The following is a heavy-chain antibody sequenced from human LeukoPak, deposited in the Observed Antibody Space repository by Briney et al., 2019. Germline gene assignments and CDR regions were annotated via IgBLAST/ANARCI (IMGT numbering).Heavy chain of an antibody. Sequence: GGSLRLSCAASGFTFSSYSMNWVRQAPGKGLEWVSSISSSSSYIYYADSVKGRFTISRDNAKNSLYLQMNSLRAEDTGVYYCARSWLLAAAGTYDYWGQGTLVTVSS. CDR3: ARSWLLAAAGTYDY. V-gene: IGHV3-21*01. CDR1: GFTFSSYS. J-gene: IGHJ4*02. CDR2: ISSSSSYI. D-gene: IGHD6-13*01.